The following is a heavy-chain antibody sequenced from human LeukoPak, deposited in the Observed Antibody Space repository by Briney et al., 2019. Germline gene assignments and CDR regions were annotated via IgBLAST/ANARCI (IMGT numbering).Heavy chain of an antibody. Sequence: GASVKVSCKASGYTFTGYYMHWVRQAPGQGLEWMGWINPNSGGTNYAQKFQGRVTMTRGTSISTAYMELSRLRSDDTAVYYCARASDLEWLSDYWGQGTLVTVSS. CDR1: GYTFTGYY. CDR2: INPNSGGT. V-gene: IGHV1-2*02. J-gene: IGHJ4*02. D-gene: IGHD3-3*01. CDR3: ARASDLEWLSDY.